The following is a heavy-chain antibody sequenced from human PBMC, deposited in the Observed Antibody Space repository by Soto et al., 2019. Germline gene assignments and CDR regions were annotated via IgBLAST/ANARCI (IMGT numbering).Heavy chain of an antibody. V-gene: IGHV3-23*01. Sequence: EVQLLESGGGLVQPGGSLRLSCAASGFTFSSYAMSWVRQAPGKWLEWVSAISGSGGSTYYADSVKGRFTISRDNSKNTLYLQMNSLRAEDTAVYYFAKFGLYDFWNDHYYYYMDVWGKGTTVTVSS. CDR1: GFTFSSYA. CDR3: AKFGLYDFWNDHYYYYMDV. CDR2: ISGSGGST. D-gene: IGHD3-3*01. J-gene: IGHJ6*03.